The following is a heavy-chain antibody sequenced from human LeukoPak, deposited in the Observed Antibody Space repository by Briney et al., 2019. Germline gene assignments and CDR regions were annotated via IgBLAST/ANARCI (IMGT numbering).Heavy chain of an antibody. CDR1: GYSFTSYW. D-gene: IGHD5-24*01. V-gene: IGHV5-51*01. CDR2: IYPGGSDT. CDR3: ARCGNGYNWEDAFDI. J-gene: IGHJ3*02. Sequence: GESLKISCKGSGYSFTSYWIGWVRQMPGKGLEWMGIIYPGGSDTRYSPSFQGQVTISADKSISTAYLQWSSLKASDTAMYYCARCGNGYNWEDAFDIWGQGTMVTVSS.